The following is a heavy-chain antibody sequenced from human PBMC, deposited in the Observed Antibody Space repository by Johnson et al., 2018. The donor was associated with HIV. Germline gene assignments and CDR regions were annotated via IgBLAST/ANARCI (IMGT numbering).Heavy chain of an antibody. D-gene: IGHD2-15*01. CDR2: LRSKTDGGTT. CDR1: GFTFSSAW. V-gene: IGHV3-15*01. J-gene: IGHJ3*02. CDR3: TTDCSGGSCYSGAFDI. Sequence: VQLVESGGGLVEPGGSLRLSCAASGFTFSSAWMSWVRQAPGKGLEWVGRLRSKTDGGTTDYAAPVKGRFTISGDDSKNTLYLQMNSLKTEDAAVYYCTTDCSGGSCYSGAFDIWGQGTMVTVSS.